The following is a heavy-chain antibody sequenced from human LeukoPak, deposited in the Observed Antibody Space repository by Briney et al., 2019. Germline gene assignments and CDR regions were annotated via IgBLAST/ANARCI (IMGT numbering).Heavy chain of an antibody. CDR3: ATSTASTHNYYYYYMDV. CDR2: INPNSGGT. V-gene: IGHV1-2*02. CDR1: GYTFTGYY. Sequence: ASVKVSCKASGYTFTGYYMHWVRQAPGQGLEWMGWINPNSGGTNYAQKFQGRVTMTRDTSISTAYMELSRLRSDDTAVYYCATSTASTHNYYYYYMDVWGKGTTVTVSS. D-gene: IGHD2-15*01. J-gene: IGHJ6*03.